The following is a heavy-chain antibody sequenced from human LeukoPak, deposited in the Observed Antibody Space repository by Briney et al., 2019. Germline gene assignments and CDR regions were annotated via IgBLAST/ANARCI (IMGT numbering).Heavy chain of an antibody. CDR2: IKEDGSEK. J-gene: IGHJ4*02. CDR3: ARDSSGYQ. Sequence: GGSLRLSYAASGFTFSTYWMSWVRQAPGKGLEWVANIKEDGSEKYYGDSVKGRFTISRDNAKNSLYLQMSSLRAEDTAVYYCARDSSGYQWGQGTLVTVSS. CDR1: GFTFSTYW. D-gene: IGHD3-22*01. V-gene: IGHV3-7*01.